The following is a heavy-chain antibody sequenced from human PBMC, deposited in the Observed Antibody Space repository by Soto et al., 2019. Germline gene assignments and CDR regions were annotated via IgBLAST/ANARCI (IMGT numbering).Heavy chain of an antibody. D-gene: IGHD6-19*01. V-gene: IGHV1-46*03. CDR1: GYTFTSYY. CDR2: INPSGGST. Sequence: QVQLVQSGAEVKKPGASVKVSCKASGYTFTSYYMHWVRQAPGQGLEWMGIINPSGGSTSYAQKFQGRVTMTRDTSTSTVYMELSSLRSEDTAVYYCALPGIAVAGTGYWYFDLWGRGTLVTVSS. CDR3: ALPGIAVAGTGYWYFDL. J-gene: IGHJ2*01.